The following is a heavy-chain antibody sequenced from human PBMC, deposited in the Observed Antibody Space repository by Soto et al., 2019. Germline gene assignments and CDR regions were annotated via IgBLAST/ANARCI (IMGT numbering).Heavy chain of an antibody. V-gene: IGHV3-74*01. CDR2: ITNDGRST. Sequence: EVQLVESGGGLVQPGESLRLSCAASGFTFSRYWMHWVRQGPGKGLVWVARITNDGRSTGYADSVKGRFTISRDNAKNTLYLQINSLRAEDTAVYYCARDGDGAYPVDYWGKGTLVTVSS. CDR1: GFTFSRYW. J-gene: IGHJ4*02. CDR3: ARDGDGAYPVDY. D-gene: IGHD4-17*01.